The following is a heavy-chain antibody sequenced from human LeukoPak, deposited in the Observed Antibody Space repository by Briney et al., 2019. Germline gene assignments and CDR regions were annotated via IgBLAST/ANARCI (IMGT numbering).Heavy chain of an antibody. J-gene: IGHJ4*02. CDR2: ISSNGGST. CDR3: VKDRGTAMVLYYFDY. D-gene: IGHD5-18*01. V-gene: IGHV3-64D*06. Sequence: PGGSLRLSCSASGFTFSSYAMRWVRQAPGKGLEYVSAISSNGGSTYYADSVKGRFTISRDNSKNTLYLQMSSLRAEDTAVYYCVKDRGTAMVLYYFDYWGQGTLVTVSS. CDR1: GFTFSSYA.